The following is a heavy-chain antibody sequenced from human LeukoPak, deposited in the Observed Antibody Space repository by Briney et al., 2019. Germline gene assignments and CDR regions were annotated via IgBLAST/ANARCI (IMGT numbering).Heavy chain of an antibody. D-gene: IGHD3-22*01. CDR1: GFTSSSYA. CDR2: ISSNGGST. J-gene: IGHJ4*02. Sequence: PGGSLRLSCAASGFTSSSYAMHWVRQAPGKGLEYVSAISSNGGSTYYANSVKGRFTISRDNSKNTLYLQMGSLRAEDMAVYYCARLKGHYYDDERYFDYWGQGTLVTVSS. V-gene: IGHV3-64*01. CDR3: ARLKGHYYDDERYFDY.